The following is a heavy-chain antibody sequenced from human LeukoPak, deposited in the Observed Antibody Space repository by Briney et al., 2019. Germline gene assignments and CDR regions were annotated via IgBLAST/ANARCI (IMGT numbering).Heavy chain of an antibody. D-gene: IGHD3-22*01. CDR3: ASWSSGYITSGKYYGMDV. Sequence: ASVKVSCTASGYTFTSYYMHWVRQAPGQGLEWMGIINPSGGSTSYAQKFQGRVTMTRDTSTSTVYMELSSLRSEDTAVYYCASWSSGYITSGKYYGMDVWGQGTTVTVSS. CDR1: GYTFTSYY. V-gene: IGHV1-46*01. CDR2: INPSGGST. J-gene: IGHJ6*02.